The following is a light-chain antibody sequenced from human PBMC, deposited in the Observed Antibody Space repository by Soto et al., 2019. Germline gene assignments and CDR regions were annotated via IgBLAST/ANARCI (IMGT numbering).Light chain of an antibody. CDR3: HQYNAYPWT. Sequence: DIQMTQSPSTLSASVGDRVTITCRASRSISSWLAWYQQKPGKAPKILIYKASSLESGVPSRFSGSGSGTEFTLTISSLQPDDFAIYYCHQYNAYPWTFGQGTKVEIK. CDR2: KAS. CDR1: RSISSW. V-gene: IGKV1-5*03. J-gene: IGKJ1*01.